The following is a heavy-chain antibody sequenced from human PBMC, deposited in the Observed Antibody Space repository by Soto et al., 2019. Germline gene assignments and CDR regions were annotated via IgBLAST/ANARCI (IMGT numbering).Heavy chain of an antibody. J-gene: IGHJ6*02. CDR2: IYPGDSDT. Sequence: GESLKISCKGSGYSFTSYWIGWVRQMPGKGLEWMGIIYPGDSDTRYSPSFQGQVTISADKSISTAYLQWSSLKASDTAMYYCARRSITIFGVVNNGYGMDVWGQGTTVTVSS. CDR1: GYSFTSYW. V-gene: IGHV5-51*01. CDR3: ARRSITIFGVVNNGYGMDV. D-gene: IGHD3-3*01.